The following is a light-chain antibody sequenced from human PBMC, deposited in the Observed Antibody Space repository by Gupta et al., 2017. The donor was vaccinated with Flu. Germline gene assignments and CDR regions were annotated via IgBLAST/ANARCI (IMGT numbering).Light chain of an antibody. CDR2: EVT. CDR1: SSDVGGYDY. V-gene: IGLV2-14*01. J-gene: IGLJ3*02. CDR3: SSFTSSTIGV. Sequence: SSDVGGYDYVSWYQHYPGKAPKLIIYEVTNRPSGVSNRFSGSKSGNAASLTISGLQPEDEAHYYCSSFTSSTIGVFGGGTKLTVL.